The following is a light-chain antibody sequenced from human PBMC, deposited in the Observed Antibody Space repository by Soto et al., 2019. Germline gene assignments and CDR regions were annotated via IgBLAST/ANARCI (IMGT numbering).Light chain of an antibody. CDR2: GAS. CDR3: QHYNNWPPWT. Sequence: EIVMTQSPATPSVSPGDRAAFSCRASQSVSSNLAWYQQKPGQAPRLLIYGASIRATGIPARFSGSGSGTEFTLTISTLQSEDFAIYYCQHYNNWPPWTFGQGTKVDI. CDR1: QSVSSN. V-gene: IGKV3-15*01. J-gene: IGKJ1*01.